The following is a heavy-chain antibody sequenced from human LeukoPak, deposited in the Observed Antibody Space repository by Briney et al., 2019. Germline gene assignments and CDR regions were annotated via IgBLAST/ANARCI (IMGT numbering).Heavy chain of an antibody. J-gene: IGHJ4*02. CDR2: INSDGSST. Sequence: GGSLRLSCAASGFTFSSYWMHWVRHAPGKGLVWVSRINSDGSSTSYADSVKGRFTISRDNAKNTLYLQMNSLRAEDTAVYYCARDPDLYSSGWYHHGYWGQGTLVTVSS. D-gene: IGHD6-19*01. V-gene: IGHV3-74*01. CDR3: ARDPDLYSSGWYHHGY. CDR1: GFTFSSYW.